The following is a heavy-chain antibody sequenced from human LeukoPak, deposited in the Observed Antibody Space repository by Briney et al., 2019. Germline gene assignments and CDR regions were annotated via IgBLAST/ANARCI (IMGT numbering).Heavy chain of an antibody. D-gene: IGHD6-13*01. J-gene: IGHJ4*02. CDR1: GYTFTSYD. CDR3: ARGVDQQQLVEENYYFDY. Sequence: ASVKVSCKASGYTFTSYDINWVRQATGQGLEWMGWMNPNSGNTGYAQKFQGRVTMTRNPSISTAYMELSSLRSEDTAVYYFARGVDQQQLVEENYYFDYWGQGTLVTVSS. V-gene: IGHV1-8*01. CDR2: MNPNSGNT.